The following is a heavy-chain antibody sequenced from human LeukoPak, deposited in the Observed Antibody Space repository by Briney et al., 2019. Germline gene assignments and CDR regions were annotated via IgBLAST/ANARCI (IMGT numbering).Heavy chain of an antibody. Sequence: PGRSLRLSCAASGFTFSTYSMHWVRLAPGKWLEWVAIISYDGSNGYYADSVKGRFIISRDNSKNILYLQMNSLRVEDTAVYYCASAKSSSWHYFEYWGQGTLVTVSS. J-gene: IGHJ4*02. CDR3: ASAKSSSWHYFEY. CDR1: GFTFSTYS. D-gene: IGHD2-2*01. CDR2: ISYDGSNG. V-gene: IGHV3-30-3*01.